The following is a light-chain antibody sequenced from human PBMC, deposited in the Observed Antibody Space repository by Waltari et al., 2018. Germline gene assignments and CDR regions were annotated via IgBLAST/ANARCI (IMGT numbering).Light chain of an antibody. Sequence: QLMLTQSPSASASLGASVELTCTLSSGHSSYAIAWHQQQPEKGPRYLMKVNSDGSHIKGDGIPYRFSGSSSGAERYLTISSLQSEDEADYYCQTGGFGIWVFGGGTKLTVL. CDR1: SGHSSYA. CDR2: VNSDGSH. J-gene: IGLJ3*02. CDR3: QTGGFGIWV. V-gene: IGLV4-69*01.